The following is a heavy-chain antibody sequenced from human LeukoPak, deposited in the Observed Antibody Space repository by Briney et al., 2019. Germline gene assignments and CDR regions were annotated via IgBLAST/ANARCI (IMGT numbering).Heavy chain of an antibody. CDR3: ARDSSVAGTNFDY. V-gene: IGHV1-69*13. CDR1: GGTFSSYA. D-gene: IGHD6-19*01. CDR2: IIPIFGTA. Sequence: SVKVSCTASGGTFSSYAISWVRQAPGQGLEWMGGIIPIFGTANYAQKFQGRVTITADESTSTAYMELSSLRSEDTAVYYCARDSSVAGTNFDYWGQGTLVTVSS. J-gene: IGHJ4*02.